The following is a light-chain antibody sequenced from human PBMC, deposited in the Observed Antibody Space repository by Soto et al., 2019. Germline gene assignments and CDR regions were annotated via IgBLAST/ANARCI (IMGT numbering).Light chain of an antibody. J-gene: IGKJ3*01. Sequence: EVVVTQSPATLSVSPGESVTLSCRASQSFGPNLAWYQHIPGQAPRLLMYSASLRATGIPARFSGSGSGTQFTLTISSLQSEDFGIYYCQHNNNWPPEGTFGPGTRVDVK. CDR1: QSFGPN. CDR3: QHNNNWPPEGT. CDR2: SAS. V-gene: IGKV3-15*01.